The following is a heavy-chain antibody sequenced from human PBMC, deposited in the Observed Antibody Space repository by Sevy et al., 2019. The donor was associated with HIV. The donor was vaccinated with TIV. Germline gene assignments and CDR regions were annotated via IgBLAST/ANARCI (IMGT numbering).Heavy chain of an antibody. D-gene: IGHD2-2*01. Sequence: ASVKVSCKASGYTFIDYYLIWVRQAPGQGLEWMGRFNPNRGDTNYAQKFQGRVTMTREASINSAYMELSRLTSDDTAVYYCAREWGFAMANAFDIWGQGTMVTVSS. V-gene: IGHV1-2*06. CDR2: FNPNRGDT. CDR3: AREWGFAMANAFDI. J-gene: IGHJ3*02. CDR1: GYTFIDYY.